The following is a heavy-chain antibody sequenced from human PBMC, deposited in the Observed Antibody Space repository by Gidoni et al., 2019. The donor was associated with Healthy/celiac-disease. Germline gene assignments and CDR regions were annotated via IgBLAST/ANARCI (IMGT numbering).Heavy chain of an antibody. CDR1: GYTFTSYG. V-gene: IGHV1-18*01. CDR3: ARAINYYDSSGYRNAFDI. D-gene: IGHD3-22*01. Sequence: QVQLLQSAAEVKKPGASVKVSCKASGYTFTSYGISWLRQAPGQGLEWMGWISAYNGNTNYEQKLQGRVNMNTDTSTSTAYMELRSLRSDDTAVYYCARAINYYDSSGYRNAFDIWGQGTMVTVSS. J-gene: IGHJ3*02. CDR2: ISAYNGNT.